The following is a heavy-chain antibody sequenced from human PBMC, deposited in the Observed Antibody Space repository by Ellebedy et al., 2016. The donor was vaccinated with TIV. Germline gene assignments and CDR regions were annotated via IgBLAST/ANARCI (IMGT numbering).Heavy chain of an antibody. CDR3: ARDHPLGIENFDY. V-gene: IGHV3-74*01. J-gene: IGHJ4*02. Sequence: PGGSLRLSCAASGFTFSSYWMHWVRQAPGKGLVWVSRINSDGSSKSYADSVKGRFTISRDNAKNTLYLQMNSLRAEDTAVYYCARDHPLGIENFDYWGQGTLVTVSS. CDR1: GFTFSSYW. D-gene: IGHD7-27*01. CDR2: INSDGSSK.